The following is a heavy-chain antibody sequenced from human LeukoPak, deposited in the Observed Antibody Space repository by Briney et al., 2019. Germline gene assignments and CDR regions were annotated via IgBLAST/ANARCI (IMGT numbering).Heavy chain of an antibody. CDR2: ISSSSSYI. CDR3: AREEKVVPAADFDY. J-gene: IGHJ4*02. CDR1: GFTFSSYS. Sequence: PGGSLRLSCAASGFTFSSYSMNWVRQAPGKGLEWVSSISSSSSYIYYADSVKGRFTISRDNAKNSLYLQMNSLRAEDTAVYCCAREEKVVPAADFDYWGQGTLVTVSS. D-gene: IGHD2-2*01. V-gene: IGHV3-21*01.